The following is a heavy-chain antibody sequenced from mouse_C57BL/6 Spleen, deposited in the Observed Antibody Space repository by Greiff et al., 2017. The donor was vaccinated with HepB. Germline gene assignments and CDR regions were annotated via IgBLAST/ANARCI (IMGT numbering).Heavy chain of an antibody. Sequence: EVKLVESGGGLVKPGGSLKLSCATSGFTFSSYTMSWVRQTPEKRLEWVATISGGGGNTYYPDSVKGRFTISRDNAKNTLYLQMSSLRSEDTALYYCARHYYDGYYVAYWGQGTLVTVSA. V-gene: IGHV5-9*01. D-gene: IGHD2-3*01. J-gene: IGHJ3*01. CDR3: ARHYYDGYYVAY. CDR1: GFTFSSYT. CDR2: ISGGGGNT.